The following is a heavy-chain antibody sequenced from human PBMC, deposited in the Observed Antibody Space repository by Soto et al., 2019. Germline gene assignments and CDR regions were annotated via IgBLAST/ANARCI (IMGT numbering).Heavy chain of an antibody. CDR1: GFTFSNGW. J-gene: IGHJ4*02. V-gene: IGHV3-15*01. CDR3: TTDSPQTFCDGGPCCTVQTKIHDS. Sequence: EVQLVESGGGLVKPGGSLRLSCAASGFTFSNGWMSWVRQAPGKGLELVCRIKSKIAGGTTDYSAPVKGRFAISRDDSKDTLYRQMNSLKTADTAVYYCTTDSPQTFCDGGPCCTVQTKIHDSWGQGTLVTVSS. D-gene: IGHD2-21*01. CDR2: IKSKIAGGTT.